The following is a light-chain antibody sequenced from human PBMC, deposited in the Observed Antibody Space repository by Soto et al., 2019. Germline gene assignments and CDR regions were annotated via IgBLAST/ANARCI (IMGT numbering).Light chain of an antibody. J-gene: IGLJ1*01. Sequence: QSALTQPASVSGSPGQSITISCTGTISDVGGYNYVSWYQQHPGKAPKLMIYAVSDRTSGVSNRFSGSKSGNTASLTISGLQAEDEADYYCSSYTISSTYVFGSGTKLTVL. CDR3: SSYTISSTYV. CDR1: ISDVGGYNY. CDR2: AVS. V-gene: IGLV2-14*01.